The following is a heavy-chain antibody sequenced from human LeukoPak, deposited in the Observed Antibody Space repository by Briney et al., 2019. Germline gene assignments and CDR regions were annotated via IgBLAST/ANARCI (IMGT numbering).Heavy chain of an antibody. CDR1: GFTFSSYG. Sequence: GGSLRLSCAASGFTFSSYGMHWVRQAPGKGLEWVAVIWYDGSNKYYADSVKGRFTISRDNSKNTLYLQMNSLRAEDTAVYYCARDWAAAYYFDYWGQGALVTVSS. CDR2: IWYDGSNK. J-gene: IGHJ4*02. CDR3: ARDWAAAYYFDY. D-gene: IGHD3-16*01. V-gene: IGHV3-33*01.